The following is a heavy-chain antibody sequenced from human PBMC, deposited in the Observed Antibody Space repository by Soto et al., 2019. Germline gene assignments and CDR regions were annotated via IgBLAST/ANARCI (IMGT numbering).Heavy chain of an antibody. CDR2: IYYSGTT. V-gene: IGHV4-39*01. CDR1: GGSISSSSYY. CDR3: ARHFLVSHGMDV. J-gene: IGHJ6*02. D-gene: IGHD3-3*01. Sequence: SETLSLTCTVSGGSISSSSYYWGWIRQPPGKGLEGIGSIYYSGTTYYNPSLKSRVTISVDTSKNQFSLKLSSVTASDTAVYYCARHFLVSHGMDVWGQGTTVTVSS.